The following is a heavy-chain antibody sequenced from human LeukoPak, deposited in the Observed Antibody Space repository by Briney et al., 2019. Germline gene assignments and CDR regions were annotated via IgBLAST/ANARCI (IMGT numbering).Heavy chain of an antibody. CDR2: ISGSGAST. CDR1: GFTFGSYG. CDR3: AKDHKYCSGGSCYYYYYYMDV. J-gene: IGHJ6*03. D-gene: IGHD2-15*01. Sequence: GGSLRLSCAASGFTFGSYGMSWVRQAPGKGLEWVSAISGSGASTYYADSMKGRFTISRDNSKNTLYLQMNSLRAEDTAVYYCAKDHKYCSGGSCYYYYYYMDVWGKGTTVTISS. V-gene: IGHV3-23*01.